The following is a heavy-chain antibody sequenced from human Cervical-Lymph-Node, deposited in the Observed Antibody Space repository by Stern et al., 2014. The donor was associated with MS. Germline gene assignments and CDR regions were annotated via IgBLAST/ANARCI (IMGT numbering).Heavy chain of an antibody. V-gene: IGHV4-59*01. CDR2: IYYSGST. CDR1: GGSISSYY. J-gene: IGHJ5*02. D-gene: IGHD6-19*01. Sequence: VQLLESGPGLVKPSETLSLTCTVSGGSISSYYWSWIRQPPGKGLEWIGYIYYSGSTNYNPSIKSRVTISVDTSKNQFSLKLSSVTAADTAVYYCAREVAVAGTNWFDPWGQGTLVTVSS. CDR3: AREVAVAGTNWFDP.